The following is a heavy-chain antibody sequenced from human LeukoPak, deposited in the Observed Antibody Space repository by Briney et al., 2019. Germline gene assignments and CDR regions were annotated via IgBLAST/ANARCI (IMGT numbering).Heavy chain of an antibody. CDR3: ARMYGGVTVGLDY. CDR1: GFSLSTSGVG. J-gene: IGHJ4*02. CDR2: IDWDDDK. V-gene: IGHV2-70*04. D-gene: IGHD2-8*02. Sequence: SGPTLVNPTQTLTLTCTFSGFSLSTSGVGVGWIRQPPGKALEWLARIDWDDDKFYSTSLKTRLTISKDTSRNQVVLKMTNMGPADTASYYCARMYGGVTVGLDYWGQGTLVTVSS.